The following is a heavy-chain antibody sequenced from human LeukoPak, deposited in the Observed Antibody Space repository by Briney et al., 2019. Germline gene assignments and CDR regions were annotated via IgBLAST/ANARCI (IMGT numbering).Heavy chain of an antibody. CDR1: GGSISNYY. Sequence: SETLSLTCTVSGGSISNYYWSWIRQPPGKGLEWIGYIHYSGSTNYNPSLKSRVTISVDTSKNQFSLKLSSVTAADTAVYYCASGRDGYNPDAFDIWGQGTMVTVSS. J-gene: IGHJ3*02. V-gene: IGHV4-59*08. D-gene: IGHD5-24*01. CDR3: ASGRDGYNPDAFDI. CDR2: IHYSGST.